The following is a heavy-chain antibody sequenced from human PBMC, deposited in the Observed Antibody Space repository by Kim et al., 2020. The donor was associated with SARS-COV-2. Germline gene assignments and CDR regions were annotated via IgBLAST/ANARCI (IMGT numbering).Heavy chain of an antibody. J-gene: IGHJ5*02. CDR1: GYSFTNYA. Sequence: ASVKVSCKGSGYSFTNYAVNWVRQAPGQGLEWLGWINTNTGNPTYAQGFTGRFVFSLDTSVSTAYLQINSLRTEDTAVYYCARDASAGWYYKWFDPWGQGTLVTVSS. CDR2: INTNTGNP. D-gene: IGHD6-19*01. CDR3: ARDASAGWYYKWFDP. V-gene: IGHV7-4-1*02.